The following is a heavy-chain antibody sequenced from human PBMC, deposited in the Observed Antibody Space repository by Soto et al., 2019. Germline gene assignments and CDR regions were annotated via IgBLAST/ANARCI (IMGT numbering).Heavy chain of an antibody. CDR2: INHSGST. V-gene: IGHV4-34*01. CDR3: ARGGGGYDYYYGMDV. CDR1: GGSFSGYY. D-gene: IGHD5-12*01. Sequence: PSETLSLTCAVCGGSFSGYYWSWIRQPPGKGLEWIGEINHSGSTNYNPSLKSRVTISVDTSKNQFSLKLSSVTAADTAVYSCARGGGGYDYYYGMDVWGQGTTVTVSS. J-gene: IGHJ6*02.